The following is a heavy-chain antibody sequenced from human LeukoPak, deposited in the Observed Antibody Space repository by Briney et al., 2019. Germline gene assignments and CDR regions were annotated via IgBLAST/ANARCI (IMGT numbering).Heavy chain of an antibody. V-gene: IGHV1-46*01. CDR1: EYSFTSYY. J-gene: IGHJ5*02. D-gene: IGHD6-19*01. Sequence: ASVKVSCKASEYSFTSYYMHWVRQAPGQGLEWMGVINPSGGSTSYAQKFQGRVTMTRDTSTSTVYMELSSLRSEDTAVYYCARARPGGRSSGLRANWFDPWGQGTRVTVSS. CDR3: ARARPGGRSSGLRANWFDP. CDR2: INPSGGST.